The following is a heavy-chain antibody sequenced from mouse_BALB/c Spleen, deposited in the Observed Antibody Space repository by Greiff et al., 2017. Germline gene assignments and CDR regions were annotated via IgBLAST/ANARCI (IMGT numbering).Heavy chain of an antibody. CDR1: GYSFTGYN. CDR2: IDPYYGGT. V-gene: IGHV1-39*01. D-gene: IGHD2-4*01. Sequence: EVKLMESGPELEKPGASVKISCKASGYSFTGYNMNWVKQSNGKSLEWIGNIDPYYGGTSYNQKFKGKATLTVDKSSSTAYMQLKSLTSEDSAVYYCARSTMMTTHFDDWGQGTTLTVSS. J-gene: IGHJ2*01. CDR3: ARSTMMTTHFDD.